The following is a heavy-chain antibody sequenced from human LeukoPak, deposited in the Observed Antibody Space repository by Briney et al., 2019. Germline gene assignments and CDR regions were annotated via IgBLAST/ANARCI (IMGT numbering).Heavy chain of an antibody. CDR1: GHTFTSYD. CDR2: MNPNSGNT. CDR3: ARNFEAAPGPDY. V-gene: IGHV1-8*03. Sequence: ASVKVSCKASGHTFTSYDINWVRQATGQGLEWMGWMNPNSGNTGYAQKFQGRVTITRNTSISTAYMELSSLRSEDTAVYYCARNFEAAPGPDYWGQGTLVTVSS. J-gene: IGHJ4*02. D-gene: IGHD2-15*01.